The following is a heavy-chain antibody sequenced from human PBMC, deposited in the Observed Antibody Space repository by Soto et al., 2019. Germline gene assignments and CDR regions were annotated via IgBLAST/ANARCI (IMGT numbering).Heavy chain of an antibody. Sequence: QVQLQESGPGLMKPSQTLSLTCTVSGASIGRGGYYWTWIRQHPGKALEWMGHIHFSGETNYNPSLMGRLTMSIDTSTNQFSLHLAAVTAADTAMYYCAREQGVDLDYWGQGTLVTVSS. CDR1: GASIGRGGYY. CDR2: IHFSGET. V-gene: IGHV4-31*03. J-gene: IGHJ4*02. CDR3: AREQGVDLDY. D-gene: IGHD2-8*01.